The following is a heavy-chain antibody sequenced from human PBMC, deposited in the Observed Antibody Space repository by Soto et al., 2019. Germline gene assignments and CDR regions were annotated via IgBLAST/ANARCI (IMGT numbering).Heavy chain of an antibody. CDR3: ASSIAARYNWFDP. D-gene: IGHD6-6*01. CDR2: ISSSSSTI. J-gene: IGHJ5*02. V-gene: IGHV3-48*02. CDR1: GVTFSSYS. Sequence: SGVTFSSYSMNWVRQAPGKGLEWVSYISSSSSTIYYADSVKGRFTISRDNAKNSLYLQMNSLRDEDTAVYYCASSIAARYNWFDPWGQGTLVTVSS.